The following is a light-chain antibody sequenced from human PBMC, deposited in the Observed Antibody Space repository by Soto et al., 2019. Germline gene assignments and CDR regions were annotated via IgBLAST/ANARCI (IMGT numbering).Light chain of an antibody. V-gene: IGLV2-14*01. CDR2: QIS. J-gene: IGLJ1*01. CDR1: SSDVGGYNY. Sequence: QSTLTQPASMSGSPGQSITISCTGTSSDVGGYNYVSWYQHHPGTAPKLIIYQISHRPSGVSNRFSGSKSGNTASLTISGLQAEDEADYYCSSYISTNTLPYVFGTGTKVTVL. CDR3: SSYISTNTLPYV.